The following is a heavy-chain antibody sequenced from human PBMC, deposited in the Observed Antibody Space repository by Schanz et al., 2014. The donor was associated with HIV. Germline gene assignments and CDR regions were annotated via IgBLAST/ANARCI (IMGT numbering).Heavy chain of an antibody. Sequence: VQLVESGGGVVQPGRSLRLSCAASGFTFSNHAMHWVRQAPGKGLEWLSRISNSGSLKSYADSVKGRFTISRDNAKNLLYLQLNSLRDDDTAVYYCARDCLGGCPADYWGQGTLIIVSS. CDR2: ISNSGSLK. V-gene: IGHV3-48*03. CDR3: ARDCLGGCPADY. CDR1: GFTFSNHA. D-gene: IGHD6-19*01. J-gene: IGHJ4*02.